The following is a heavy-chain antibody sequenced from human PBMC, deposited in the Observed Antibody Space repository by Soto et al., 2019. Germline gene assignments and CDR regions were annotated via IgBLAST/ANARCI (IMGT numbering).Heavy chain of an antibody. Sequence: GASVKVTCKASGYTFTGYYMHWVRQAPGQGLEWMGWINPNSGGTNYAQKLQGRVTMTRDTSISTAYMELSRLRSDDTAVYYCARVASIPAAGILYNYYGIDVWGQGTTVTVSS. V-gene: IGHV1-2*02. CDR3: ARVASIPAAGILYNYYGIDV. D-gene: IGHD6-13*01. CDR2: INPNSGGT. CDR1: GYTFTGYY. J-gene: IGHJ6*02.